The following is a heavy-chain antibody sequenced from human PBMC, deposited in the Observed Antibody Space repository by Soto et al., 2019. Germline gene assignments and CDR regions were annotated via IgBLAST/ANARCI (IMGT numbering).Heavy chain of an antibody. CDR3: ARHGXXYGGGYFDY. CDR2: IYSGGST. CDR1: GVSVSSNY. J-gene: IGHJ4*02. V-gene: IGHV3-66*04. D-gene: IGHD5-18*01. Sequence: EVQLVESGGGLVQPGGSLRLSCAASGVSVSSNYMSWVRXXXXXXXEWVSVIYSGGSTYYADSVKGRFTISRDNSKNTLYXXXNXXXAXXXAXYYCARHGXXYGGGYFDYWGQGTLVTVSS.